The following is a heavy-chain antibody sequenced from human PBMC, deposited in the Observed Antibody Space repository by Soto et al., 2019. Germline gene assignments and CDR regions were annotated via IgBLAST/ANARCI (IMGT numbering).Heavy chain of an antibody. D-gene: IGHD6-6*01. CDR3: ARGHRAARRNWFDP. CDR2: MNPNSGNT. CDR1: GYTFTSYD. Sequence: ASVKVSCKASGYTFTSYDINWVRQATGQGLEWMGWMNPNSGNTGYAQKFQGRVTMTRNTSISTAYMELSSLRSEDTAVYYCARGHRAARRNWFDPWGQGTLVTSPQ. J-gene: IGHJ5*02. V-gene: IGHV1-8*01.